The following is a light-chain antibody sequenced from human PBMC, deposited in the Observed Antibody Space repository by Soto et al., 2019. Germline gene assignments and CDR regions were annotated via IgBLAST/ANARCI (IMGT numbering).Light chain of an antibody. CDR3: QQYHNWPPKYT. CDR1: QSVASN. CDR2: SAS. J-gene: IGKJ2*01. Sequence: EIVMTQSPASLSVSPGDGATLSCRASQSVASNVAWYQQKPGQGPRLLIHSASTRATGVPARFSGSGSGTDFTLTISTLQSEDFAVYYCQQYHNWPPKYTFGQGTKLQIK. V-gene: IGKV3-15*01.